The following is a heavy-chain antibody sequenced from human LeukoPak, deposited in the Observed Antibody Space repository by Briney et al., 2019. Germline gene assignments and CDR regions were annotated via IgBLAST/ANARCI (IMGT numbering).Heavy chain of an antibody. CDR2: VIPILGIA. V-gene: IGHV1-69*04. J-gene: IGHJ5*02. D-gene: IGHD3-10*01. Sequence: SVKVSCKASGGTFSSYAISWVRQAPGQGLEWMGRVIPILGIANYAQKFQGRVTITADKSTSTAYMELSSLRSEDTAVYYCARDFLYGSGSPKWFDPWGQGTLVTVSS. CDR3: ARDFLYGSGSPKWFDP. CDR1: GGTFSSYA.